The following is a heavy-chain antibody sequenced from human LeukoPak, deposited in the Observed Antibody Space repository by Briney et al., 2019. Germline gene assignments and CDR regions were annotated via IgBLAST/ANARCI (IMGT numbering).Heavy chain of an antibody. J-gene: IGHJ4*02. Sequence: GGSLRLSCAASGFTFSSYSMNWVRQAPGKGLEWVSSISSSSSYIYYADSVKGRFTISRDNAKNSPYLQMNSLRAEDTAVYYCARESTSDPDYWGEGTLVTVSS. CDR2: ISSSSSYI. CDR3: ARESTSDPDY. V-gene: IGHV3-21*01. CDR1: GFTFSSYS.